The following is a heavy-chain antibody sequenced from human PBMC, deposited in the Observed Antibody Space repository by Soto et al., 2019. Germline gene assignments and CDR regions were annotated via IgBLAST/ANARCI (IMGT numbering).Heavy chain of an antibody. V-gene: IGHV1-3*01. CDR1: GYTFTGYA. J-gene: IGHJ4*02. CDR3: AKGEWSYCRGGSCYYFDY. Sequence: QVHLVQSGSELKKPGASVKVSCKASGYTFTGYAMHWVRQAPGQRLEWMGWINAGNGNTKYSQKFQGRFTITRDTXAXTXYMELSSLRSEDTAVYYWAKGEWSYCRGGSCYYFDYWGQGTVVTVSS. CDR2: INAGNGNT. D-gene: IGHD2-15*01.